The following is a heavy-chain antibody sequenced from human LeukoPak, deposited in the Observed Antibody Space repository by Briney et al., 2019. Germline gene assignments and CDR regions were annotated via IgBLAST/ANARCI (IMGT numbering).Heavy chain of an antibody. CDR3: ARYYYDSSGFTTRFDY. D-gene: IGHD3-22*01. V-gene: IGHV3-23*01. Sequence: GGSLRLSCAASGFTLSSYAMSWVRQAPGKGLEWVSAISGSGGSTYYADSVKGRFTISRDNSKNTLYLQMNSLRAEDTAVYYCARYYYDSSGFTTRFDYWDQGTLVTVSS. J-gene: IGHJ4*02. CDR1: GFTLSSYA. CDR2: ISGSGGST.